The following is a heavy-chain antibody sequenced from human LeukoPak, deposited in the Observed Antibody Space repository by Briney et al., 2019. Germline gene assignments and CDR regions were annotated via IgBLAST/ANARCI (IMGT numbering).Heavy chain of an antibody. J-gene: IGHJ4*02. CDR3: ARIIAAAGNDY. D-gene: IGHD6-13*01. CDR2: INQSGST. CDR1: GGSFSGYY. V-gene: IGHV4-34*01. Sequence: SETLSITCAVYGGSFSGYYWSWIRQPPGKGLEWIGEINQSGSTNYNPSLKSRVTISVDTSKNQFSLKLSSVTAADTAIYYCARIIAAAGNDYWGQGTLVTVSS.